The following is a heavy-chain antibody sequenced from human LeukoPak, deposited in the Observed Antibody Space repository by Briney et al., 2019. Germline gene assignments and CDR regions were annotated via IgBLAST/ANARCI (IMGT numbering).Heavy chain of an antibody. D-gene: IGHD1-26*01. Sequence: SETLSLTCAVSAGSISSDFWWGWVHQPPGKGLEWIGEISHSGNTNYNPSPKSRVTISLDKSENQFSLNLSSVTAADTALYYCARGMGAADFWGQGTLVTVSS. J-gene: IGHJ4*02. CDR1: AGSISSDFW. CDR2: ISHSGNT. V-gene: IGHV4-4*02. CDR3: ARGMGAADF.